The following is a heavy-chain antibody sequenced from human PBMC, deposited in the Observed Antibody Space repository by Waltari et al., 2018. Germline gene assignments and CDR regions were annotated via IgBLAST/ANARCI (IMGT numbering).Heavy chain of an antibody. CDR2: IFGGGAT. J-gene: IGHJ4*02. CDR3: ARGQGSGRYGTPFDS. V-gene: IGHV4-4*07. D-gene: IGHD1-26*01. Sequence: QVQLQESGPGLAKPSETLSLTCTVSGASISLYHWSWVRQPAGKGLEWIGRIFGGGATTYNPSLKSRVTMSVDTSRSQFSLRLSSVAAADTAVYFCARGQGSGRYGTPFDSWGQGILGTVSA. CDR1: GASISLYH.